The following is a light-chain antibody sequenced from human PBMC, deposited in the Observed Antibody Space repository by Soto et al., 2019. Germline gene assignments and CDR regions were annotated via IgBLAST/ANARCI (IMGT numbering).Light chain of an antibody. CDR1: NSDVGSYTL. V-gene: IGLV2-23*01. Sequence: QSVLTQPASVAGSPGQSITISCTRTNSDVGSYTLASGYQTPPGKAPKLLLYEGSKRPSGVSNRFSGSKSGNTASLTISGLQAEDEADYYCCSYAGSSTPYVFGTGTKVTVL. CDR2: EGS. J-gene: IGLJ1*01. CDR3: CSYAGSSTPYV.